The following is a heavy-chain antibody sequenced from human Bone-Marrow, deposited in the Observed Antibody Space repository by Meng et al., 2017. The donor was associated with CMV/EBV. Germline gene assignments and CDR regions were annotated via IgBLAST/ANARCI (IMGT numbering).Heavy chain of an antibody. J-gene: IGHJ4*02. CDR3: ARVNSYFSFYFDY. D-gene: IGHD5-18*01. V-gene: IGHV4-61*01. Sequence: GSVSRGSYDRAWIRQPPGKGLAWIGYGLYTPTSASTKYRPSLESRITISFDTSKNQVSLRLISVPAADTAVYYCARVNSYFSFYFDYWGPGSLVTVSS. CDR1: GSVSRGSYD. CDR2: GLYTPTSAST.